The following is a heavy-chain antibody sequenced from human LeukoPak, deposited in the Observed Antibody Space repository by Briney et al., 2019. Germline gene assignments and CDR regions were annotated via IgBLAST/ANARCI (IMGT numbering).Heavy chain of an antibody. V-gene: IGHV1-2*02. J-gene: IGHJ4*02. D-gene: IGHD6-13*01. CDR2: INPNSGGT. CDR1: GYTFTGYY. CDR3: ARSPRSIAAAGTRADNDY. Sequence: GASVKVSCKASGYTFTGYYMHWVRQAPGQGLEWMGWINPNSGGTNYAQKFQGRVTMTRDTSISTAYMELSRLRSDDTAVYYCARSPRSIAAAGTRADNDYWGQGTLVTVSS.